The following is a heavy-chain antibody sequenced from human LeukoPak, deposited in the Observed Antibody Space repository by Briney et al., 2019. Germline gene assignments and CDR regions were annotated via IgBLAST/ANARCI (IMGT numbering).Heavy chain of an antibody. CDR1: GGTFSSYA. CDR2: IIPIFGTA. CDR3: ARVVYYDFWSGSLYYFDY. D-gene: IGHD3-3*01. V-gene: IGHV1-69*13. J-gene: IGHJ4*02. Sequence: ASVKVSCTASGGTFSSYAISWVRQAPGQGLEWMGGIIPIFGTANYAQKFQGRVTITADESTSTAYMELSSLRSEDTAVYYCARVVYYDFWSGSLYYFDYWGQGTLVTVSS.